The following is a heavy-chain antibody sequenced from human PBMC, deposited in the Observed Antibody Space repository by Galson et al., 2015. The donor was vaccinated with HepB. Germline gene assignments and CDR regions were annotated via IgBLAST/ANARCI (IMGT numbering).Heavy chain of an antibody. V-gene: IGHV3-7*01. CDR3: ARDGAYCSSTSCLDY. CDR2: IKQDGSEK. CDR1: GFTFSSYW. Sequence: SLRLSCAASGFTFSSYWMSWVRQAPGKGLEWVANIKQDGSEKYYVDSVKGRFTISRDNAKNSLYLQMNSLRAEDTAVYYCARDGAYCSSTSCLDYWGQGTLVTVSS. D-gene: IGHD2-2*01. J-gene: IGHJ4*02.